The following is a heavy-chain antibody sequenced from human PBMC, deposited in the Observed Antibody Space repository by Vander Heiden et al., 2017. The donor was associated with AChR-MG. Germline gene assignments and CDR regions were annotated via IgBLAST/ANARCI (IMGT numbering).Heavy chain of an antibody. V-gene: IGHV2-5*02. J-gene: IGHJ5*02. Sequence: QITLKESGPTLVKPTQTLTLTCTFSGFSLSTSGVGVGWIRQPPGKALEWLALIYWDDDKRYSPSLKSRLTITKDTSKNQVVLTMTNMDPVDTATYYCAHRRREQWLVTRSGCFDPWGQGTLVTVSS. D-gene: IGHD6-19*01. CDR3: AHRRREQWLVTRSGCFDP. CDR2: IYWDDDK. CDR1: GFSLSTSGVG.